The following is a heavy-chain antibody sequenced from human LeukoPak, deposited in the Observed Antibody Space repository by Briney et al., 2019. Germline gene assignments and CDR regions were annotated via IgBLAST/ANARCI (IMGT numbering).Heavy chain of an antibody. Sequence: GGSLRLSCAASGFTFSNAWMSWVRQAPGKGLEWVGRIKSKTDGGTTDYVAPVKGRFTISRDDSKNTLYLQMNSLKTEDTAVYYCTTSIVVVPAARRVDAFDIWGQGTMVTVSS. CDR2: IKSKTDGGTT. CDR3: TTSIVVVPAARRVDAFDI. V-gene: IGHV3-15*01. J-gene: IGHJ3*02. D-gene: IGHD2-2*01. CDR1: GFTFSNAW.